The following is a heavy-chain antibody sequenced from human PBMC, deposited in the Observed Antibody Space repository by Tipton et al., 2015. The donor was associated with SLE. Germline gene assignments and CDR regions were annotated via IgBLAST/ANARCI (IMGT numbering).Heavy chain of an antibody. J-gene: IGHJ6*02. V-gene: IGHV3-43*01. CDR1: GFTFDDYT. CDR3: AKHYGSGSYNYYCGMDV. CDR2: ISWDGGST. D-gene: IGHD3-10*01. Sequence: SLRLSCAASGFTFDDYTMHWVRQAPGKGMERVSLISWDGGSTYYADSVKGRFTISRDNSKNSLYLQMNSLRTENTALYYCAKHYGSGSYNYYCGMDVWGQGTTVTVS.